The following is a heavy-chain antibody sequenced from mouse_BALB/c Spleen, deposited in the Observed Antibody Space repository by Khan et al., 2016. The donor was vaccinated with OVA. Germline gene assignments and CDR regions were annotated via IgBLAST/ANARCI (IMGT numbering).Heavy chain of an antibody. J-gene: IGHJ2*01. Sequence: EVQLQESGPGLVKPSQSLSLTCTVTGYSITSGYGWNWIRQFPGNKLEWMGYISYSGSPNYTPSLKSRISITRDTSKNQFFLQLNSVTTEDTATYYCARTARIKYWGQGTTVTVSS. CDR3: ARTARIKY. CDR1: GYSITSGYG. CDR2: ISYSGSP. V-gene: IGHV3-2*02. D-gene: IGHD1-2*01.